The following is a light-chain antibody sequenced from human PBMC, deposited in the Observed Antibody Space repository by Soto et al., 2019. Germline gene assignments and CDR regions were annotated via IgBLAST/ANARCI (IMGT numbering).Light chain of an antibody. J-gene: IGKJ1*01. Sequence: DIQMTQSPSSLSASVGDRVTISCRASQSISKYLNWYQHKPGKAPNLLIYAASHLRSGVPTRFSRSGTGTSFTLTISSLQHADFATYYCQQSYSNPGTFGRGTKVELK. CDR3: QQSYSNPGT. CDR2: AAS. V-gene: IGKV1-39*01. CDR1: QSISKY.